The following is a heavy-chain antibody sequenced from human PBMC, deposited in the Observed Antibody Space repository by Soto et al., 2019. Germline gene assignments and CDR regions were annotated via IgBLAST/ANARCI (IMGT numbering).Heavy chain of an antibody. J-gene: IGHJ5*02. D-gene: IGHD5-18*01. CDR1: GGSISNYY. CDR2: IYTSGST. CDR3: ARDVQSGYTYGYDWIDP. V-gene: IGHV4-4*07. Sequence: SETLSLTCTVSGGSISNYYWNWIRQPAGKGLEWLGRIYTSGSTNYNPSLKSRVTMSVDTSKNQFSLKLSSVTAADTAVYYCARDVQSGYTYGYDWIDPWGQGALVTVS.